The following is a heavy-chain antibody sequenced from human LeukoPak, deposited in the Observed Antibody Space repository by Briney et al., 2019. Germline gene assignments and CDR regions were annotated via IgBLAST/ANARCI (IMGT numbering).Heavy chain of an antibody. CDR3: ARDKTNTWEYSWFDP. J-gene: IGHJ5*02. D-gene: IGHD1-26*01. V-gene: IGHV4-59*12. CDR2: IYYSGST. Sequence: PSETLSLTCTVNGGSFSDFYWGWIRQAPGKGLEWIGYIYYSGSTNYNPSLKSRVTMSVDTSKNQFSLRLTSVTAADTAVYYCARDKTNTWEYSWFDPWGQGTLVTVSS. CDR1: GGSFSDFY.